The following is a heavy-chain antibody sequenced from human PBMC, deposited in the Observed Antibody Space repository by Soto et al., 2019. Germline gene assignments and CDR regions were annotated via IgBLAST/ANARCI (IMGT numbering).Heavy chain of an antibody. J-gene: IGHJ4*02. CDR2: ISYDGSNK. CDR1: GFTFSSYG. Sequence: PGGSLRLSCAASGFTFSSYGMHWVRQPPGKGLEWVAVISYDGSNKYYADSVKGRFTISRDNSKNTLYLQMNSLRAEDTAVYYCAKRGFSSSFDYWGQGTLVTVSS. D-gene: IGHD6-6*01. CDR3: AKRGFSSSFDY. V-gene: IGHV3-30*18.